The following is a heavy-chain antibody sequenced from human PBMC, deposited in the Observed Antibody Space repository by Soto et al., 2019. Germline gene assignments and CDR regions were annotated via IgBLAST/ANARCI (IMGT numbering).Heavy chain of an antibody. D-gene: IGHD3-22*01. V-gene: IGHV1-46*01. CDR2: INPSGGST. CDR3: ARAMGNYYDSSGYYSDAFDI. Sequence: GASVKVSCKASGHTFTSYYMHWVRQAPGQGLEWMGIINPSGGSTSYAQKFQGRVTMTRDTSTSTVYMELSSLRSEDTAVYYCARAMGNYYDSSGYYSDAFDIWGQGTMVTVSS. CDR1: GHTFTSYY. J-gene: IGHJ3*02.